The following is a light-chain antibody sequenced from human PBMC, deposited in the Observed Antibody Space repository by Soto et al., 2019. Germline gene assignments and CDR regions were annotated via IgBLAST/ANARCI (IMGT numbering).Light chain of an antibody. V-gene: IGKV1-9*01. CDR3: QQLNSYRLT. Sequence: IQLTPSPSSPSSSVGDRVTIPCRASQAISSHLAWYQQKPGKAPKLLVYVASTLQSGVPSRFSGSGSGTDFSLSINSLQPEDFATYYCQQLNSYRLTFGGGTRWIS. CDR1: QAISSH. CDR2: VAS. J-gene: IGKJ4*01.